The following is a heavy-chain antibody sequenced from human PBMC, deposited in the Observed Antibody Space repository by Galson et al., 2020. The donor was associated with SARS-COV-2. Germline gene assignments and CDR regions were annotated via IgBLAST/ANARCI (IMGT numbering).Heavy chain of an antibody. J-gene: IGHJ4*02. CDR1: GFTFSDYY. CDR2: ISSSGSHI. CDR3: ARCHNSGYYCDY. D-gene: IGHD5-12*01. Sequence: TGGSLRLSCAASGFTFSDYYMSWIRQAPGKGLEWISYISSSGSHIHNADSMKGRFTISRDNAKNSLYLQVNSLRADDTAVYYCARCHNSGYYCDYWGQGALVTVSS. V-gene: IGHV3-11*01.